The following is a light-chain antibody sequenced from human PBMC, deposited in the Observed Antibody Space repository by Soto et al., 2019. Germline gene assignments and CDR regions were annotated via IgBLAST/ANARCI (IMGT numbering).Light chain of an antibody. CDR2: DSS. CDR3: QQFDSLPFT. Sequence: DIQMTQSPSSLSASVGDRVTFICQASQAINNYLNWYQQKPGKAPKLLIYDSSNLERGVPSRFSGSGYGTRFSFTISSLQPEDIATYYCQQFDSLPFTFGQGKRLEIK. J-gene: IGKJ5*01. V-gene: IGKV1-33*01. CDR1: QAINNY.